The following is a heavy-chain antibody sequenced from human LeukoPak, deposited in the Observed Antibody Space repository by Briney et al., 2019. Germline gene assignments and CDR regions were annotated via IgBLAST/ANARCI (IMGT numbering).Heavy chain of an antibody. CDR1: GYTFTGYY. V-gene: IGHV1-2*04. Sequence: ASVKVSFKASGYTFTGYYMHWVRQAPGQGLAWMGWINPNSGGTNYAQKFQGWVTMTRDTSISTAYMELSRLRSDDTVVYYCARGWQQIPPRSYNWFDPWGQGTLVTVSS. D-gene: IGHD6-13*01. CDR3: ARGWQQIPPRSYNWFDP. CDR2: INPNSGGT. J-gene: IGHJ5*02.